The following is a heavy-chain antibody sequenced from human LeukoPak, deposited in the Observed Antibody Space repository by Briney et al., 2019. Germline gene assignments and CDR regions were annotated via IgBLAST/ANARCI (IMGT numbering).Heavy chain of an antibody. V-gene: IGHV3-21*01. CDR3: ARVYYDSSGYYFDY. CDR2: ISSSSSYI. Sequence: GGPLRLSCAASGFTFSSYSMNWVRQAPGKGLEWXSSISSSSSYIYYADSVKGRFTISRDNAKNSLYLQMNSLRAEDTAVYYCARVYYDSSGYYFDYWGQGALVTVSS. CDR1: GFTFSSYS. J-gene: IGHJ4*02. D-gene: IGHD3-22*01.